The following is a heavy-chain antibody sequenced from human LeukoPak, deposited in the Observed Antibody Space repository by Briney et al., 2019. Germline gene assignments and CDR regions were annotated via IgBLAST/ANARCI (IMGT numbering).Heavy chain of an antibody. CDR2: IWYDGSNK. V-gene: IGHV3-33*01. CDR1: GFTFSSYG. D-gene: IGHD3-3*01. J-gene: IGHJ4*02. CDR3: ARGYDFWSSGWLDY. Sequence: GGSLRLSCAASGFTFSSYGMHWVRQAPGKGLEWVAVIWYDGSNKYYADSVKGRFTISRDNSKNTLYLQMNSLRAEDTAVYYCARGYDFWSSGWLDYWGQGTLVTVSS.